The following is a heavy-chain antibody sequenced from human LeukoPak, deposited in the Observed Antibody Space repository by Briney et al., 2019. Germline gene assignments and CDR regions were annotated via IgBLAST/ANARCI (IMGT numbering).Heavy chain of an antibody. Sequence: SEPLSLTCTVSGASVTNHYCTWLRQPPGERLEWIGYAYYSGSTKYHPSLESRVTISVDSSKNQFSLRLSSVTAADTAVYYCAISYGGYVLDSWGQGTLVSVSS. V-gene: IGHV4-59*02. J-gene: IGHJ5*01. CDR3: AISYGGYVLDS. D-gene: IGHD5-12*01. CDR2: AYYSGST. CDR1: GASVTNHY.